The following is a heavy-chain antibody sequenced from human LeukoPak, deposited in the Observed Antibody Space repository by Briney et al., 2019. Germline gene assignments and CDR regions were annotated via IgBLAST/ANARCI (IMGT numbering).Heavy chain of an antibody. J-gene: IGHJ6*03. Sequence: PGGSLRLSCAASGFTFDDYAMHWVRQAPGKGLEWVSSISSSSSYIYYADSVKGRFTISRDNAKNSLYLQMNSLRAEDTAVYYCARDVDYDSSGYYYYYYYMDVWGKGTTVTVSS. V-gene: IGHV3-21*01. D-gene: IGHD3-22*01. CDR3: ARDVDYDSSGYYYYYYYMDV. CDR1: GFTFDDYA. CDR2: ISSSSSYI.